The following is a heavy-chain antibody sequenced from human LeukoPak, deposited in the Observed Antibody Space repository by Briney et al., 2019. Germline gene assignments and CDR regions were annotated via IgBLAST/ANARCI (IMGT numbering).Heavy chain of an antibody. CDR2: INYSGNT. D-gene: IGHD2-2*01. V-gene: IGHV4-30-4*08. CDR1: GGSISSGDYY. CDR3: ASTNCSSASCYGANWFDP. Sequence: SQTLSLTCTVSGGSISSGDYYWSWIRQPPGKGLEWIGHINYSGNTFHYNPSLKNRVTISVDTSKNRFSLRLSSVTAADTAVYYCASTNCSSASCYGANWFDPWGHGTLVTVSS. J-gene: IGHJ5*02.